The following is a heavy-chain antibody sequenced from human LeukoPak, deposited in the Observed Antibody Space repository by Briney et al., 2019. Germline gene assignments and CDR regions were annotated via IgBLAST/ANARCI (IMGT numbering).Heavy chain of an antibody. J-gene: IGHJ6*02. D-gene: IGHD2-15*01. V-gene: IGHV1-69*04. CDR1: GGTFSSYA. Sequence: ASVKVSCKASGGTFSSYAISWVRQAPGQGLEWMGRIIPILGIANYAQKFQGRVTITADKSTSTAYTELSSLRSEDTAVYYCARVTGGSYYYYYGMDVWGQGTTVTASS. CDR2: IIPILGIA. CDR3: ARVTGGSYYYYYGMDV.